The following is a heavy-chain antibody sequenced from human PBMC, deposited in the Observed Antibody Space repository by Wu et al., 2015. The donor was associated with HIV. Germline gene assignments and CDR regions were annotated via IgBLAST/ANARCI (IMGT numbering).Heavy chain of an antibody. V-gene: IGHV1-2*02. CDR1: GDGFTSYA. CDR3: ARDVTPITTESDY. CDR2: INPSGGAT. D-gene: IGHD4-17*01. Sequence: QVHLVQFGGEVKKPGSSVKVTCKASGDGFTSYAVSWVRQAPGQGLEWMGGINPSGGATIYAEAFEGRVTVTTDTSMKTVYMELESLTSGDTAMYFCARDVTPITTESDYWGQGTLITVSS. J-gene: IGHJ4*02.